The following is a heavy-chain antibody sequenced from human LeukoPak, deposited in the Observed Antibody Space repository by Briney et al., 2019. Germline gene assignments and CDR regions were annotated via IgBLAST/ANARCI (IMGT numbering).Heavy chain of an antibody. D-gene: IGHD3-10*01. CDR2: IGPNSGGT. V-gene: IGHV1-2*02. CDR1: GYIFTDYY. Sequence: ASVKVSCKASGYIFTDYYMHWVRQAPGQGLEWMGWIGPNSGGTNSAQKFQGRVTMTRDTSISTAYMELSRLRSDDTAVYYCARGRAELLWSRPASDALDIWGQGTMVTVSS. CDR3: ARGRAELLWSRPASDALDI. J-gene: IGHJ3*02.